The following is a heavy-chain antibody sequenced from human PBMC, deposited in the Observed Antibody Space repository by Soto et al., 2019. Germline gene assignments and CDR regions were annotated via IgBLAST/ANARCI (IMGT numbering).Heavy chain of an antibody. D-gene: IGHD1-26*01. J-gene: IGHJ6*02. Sequence: AASVKVSCKASGYTFTTSGISWVRQAPGQGLEWMGWISAHNGNTNYGQKFEGRVTMTADTSTSTAYLEMRSLRSDDTAIYFCARDRQYGGGNYNNGMDVWGQGTTVTVSS. CDR1: GYTFTTSG. V-gene: IGHV1-18*04. CDR2: ISAHNGNT. CDR3: ARDRQYGGGNYNNGMDV.